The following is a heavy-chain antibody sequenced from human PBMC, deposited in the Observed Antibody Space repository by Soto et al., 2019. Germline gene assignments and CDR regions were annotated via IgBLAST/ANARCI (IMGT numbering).Heavy chain of an antibody. CDR2: ISAYNGNT. CDR3: ARVILGYCSGGSCYPYYFDY. D-gene: IGHD2-15*01. J-gene: IGHJ4*02. CDR1: GYTFTSYG. Sequence: EASVKVXCKASGYTFTSYGISWVRQAPGQGLEWMGWISAYNGNTNYAQKLQGRVTMTTDTSTSTAYMELRSLRSDDTAVYYCARVILGYCSGGSCYPYYFDYWGQGTLVTVSS. V-gene: IGHV1-18*01.